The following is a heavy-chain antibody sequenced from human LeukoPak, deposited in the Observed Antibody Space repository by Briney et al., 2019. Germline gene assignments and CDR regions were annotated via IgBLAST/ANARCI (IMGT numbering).Heavy chain of an antibody. CDR2: IYPGDSDT. J-gene: IGHJ4*02. CDR3: ARLESGPVGY. V-gene: IGHV5-51*01. CDR1: GSIFTSYW. Sequence: PGASLQISCKGSGSIFTSYWIGWVRQLPGKGLEWMGIIYPGDSDTRYSPSFQGQVTISADKSISTAYLQWSSLKASDTVMYYCARLESGPVGYWGQGTLVTVSS. D-gene: IGHD3-3*01.